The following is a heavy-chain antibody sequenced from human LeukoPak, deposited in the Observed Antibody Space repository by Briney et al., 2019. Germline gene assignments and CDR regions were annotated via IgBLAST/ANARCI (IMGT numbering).Heavy chain of an antibody. V-gene: IGHV3-74*01. D-gene: IGHD3-10*01. CDR1: GFALSDYW. CDR2: IISDGSSA. Sequence: GGSLRLSCATSGFALSDYWMHWVRQAPGKGLVWVSRIISDGSSASYADSVKGRFTISRDNAKNTLYLQMNSLRAEDTAVYYCARDSPFGYCWGQGTLVTVSS. J-gene: IGHJ4*02. CDR3: ARDSPFGYC.